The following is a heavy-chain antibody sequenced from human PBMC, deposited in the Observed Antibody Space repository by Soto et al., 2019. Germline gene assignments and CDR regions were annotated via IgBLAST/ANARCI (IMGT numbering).Heavy chain of an antibody. J-gene: IGHJ4*02. V-gene: IGHV3-23*01. Sequence: GGSLRLSCVASGFTFSNYAMNWVRQAPGKGLEWVSIISGNGGRTDYADSVKGRFTISRDNSKNTLYLQLNSLRPEDTAIYYCVKVPLRPYYFVYWGPGSLVTVSS. CDR1: GFTFSNYA. CDR3: VKVPLRPYYFVY. CDR2: ISGNGGRT.